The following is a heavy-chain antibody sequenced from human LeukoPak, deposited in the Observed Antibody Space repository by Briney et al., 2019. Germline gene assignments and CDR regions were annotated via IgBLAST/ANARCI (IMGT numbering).Heavy chain of an antibody. D-gene: IGHD1-26*01. J-gene: IGHJ3*02. V-gene: IGHV3-30*03. CDR2: ISHDGSNK. Sequence: GGSLRLSCAASGFTFSSYGMHWVRQAPGKGLEWVAVISHDGSNKYYADSVKGRFTISRDNSKNTLYLQMNSLRAEDTAVYYCAREGGSYYDGAFDIWGQGTMVTVSS. CDR3: AREGGSYYDGAFDI. CDR1: GFTFSSYG.